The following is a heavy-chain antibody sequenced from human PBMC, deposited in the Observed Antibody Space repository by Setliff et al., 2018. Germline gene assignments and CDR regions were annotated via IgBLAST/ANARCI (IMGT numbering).Heavy chain of an antibody. V-gene: IGHV1-18*01. CDR3: ARERAYDGINYYGMDV. D-gene: IGHD3-22*01. J-gene: IGHJ6*01. Sequence: VASVKVSCKTSGYTFSSYGISWVRQAPGQGLQWMGWISADNGHTKNVQEFQGRVTMTTDTTTSTAYMELRSLRSDDTAVYYCARERAYDGINYYGMDVWGQGTTVTVSS. CDR2: ISADNGHT. CDR1: GYTFSSYG.